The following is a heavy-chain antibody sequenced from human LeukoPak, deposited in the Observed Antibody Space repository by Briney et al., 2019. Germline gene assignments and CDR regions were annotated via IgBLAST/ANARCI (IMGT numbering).Heavy chain of an antibody. J-gene: IGHJ4*02. V-gene: IGHV3-53*01. CDR1: GFTVSSNY. Sequence: GGSLRLSCAASGFTVSSNYMSCVRQAPGKGLVWVSVIYNGDTTYYADSVKGRFTISRDNSKNTLYLQMNSLRAEDTAVYYCALLDRSGWYCIDNWGQGTLVTVSS. CDR3: ALLDRSGWYCIDN. D-gene: IGHD6-19*01. CDR2: IYNGDTT.